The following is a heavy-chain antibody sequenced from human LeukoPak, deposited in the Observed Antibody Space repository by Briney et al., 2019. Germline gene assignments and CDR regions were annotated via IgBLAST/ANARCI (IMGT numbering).Heavy chain of an antibody. J-gene: IGHJ6*03. Sequence: GGSLRLSCAASGFTFSSYSMNWVRQAPGKGLEWVSSISSSSSYIYYADSVKGRFTISRDNARNSLYLQMNSLRAEDTAVYYCARALSYGGLGYYYYMDVWGKGTTVTVSS. CDR1: GFTFSSYS. CDR2: ISSSSSYI. CDR3: ARALSYGGLGYYYYMDV. D-gene: IGHD4-23*01. V-gene: IGHV3-21*01.